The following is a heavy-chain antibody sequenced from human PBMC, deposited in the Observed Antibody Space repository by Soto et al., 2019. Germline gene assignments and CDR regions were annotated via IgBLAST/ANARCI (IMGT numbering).Heavy chain of an antibody. CDR3: ARETEYSGYVEY. D-gene: IGHD5-12*01. J-gene: IGHJ4*02. V-gene: IGHV4-59*01. CDR2: IYYSGST. CDR1: GGSISSYY. Sequence: SETLSLTCTVSGGSISSYYWSWIRQPPGKGLEWIGYIYYSGSTNYNPSLKSRVTISVDTSKNQFSLKLSSVAAADTAVYYCARETEYSGYVEYWGQGTLVTVSS.